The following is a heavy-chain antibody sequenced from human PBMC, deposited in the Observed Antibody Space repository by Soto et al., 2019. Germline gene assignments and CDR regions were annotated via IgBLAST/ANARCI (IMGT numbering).Heavy chain of an antibody. J-gene: IGHJ3*02. Sequence: SVKVSCKASVGPFSSYTISCVRPAPGQGLEWMGRIIPILGIANYAQKFQGRVTITADKSTSTAYMELSSLRSEDTAVYYCARESDTAMAPDAFDIWGQGTMVTVS. CDR1: VGPFSSYT. D-gene: IGHD5-18*01. CDR2: IIPILGIA. V-gene: IGHV1-69*04. CDR3: ARESDTAMAPDAFDI.